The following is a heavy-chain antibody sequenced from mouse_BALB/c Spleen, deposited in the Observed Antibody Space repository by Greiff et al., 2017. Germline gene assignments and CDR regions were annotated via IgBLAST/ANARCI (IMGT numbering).Heavy chain of an antibody. J-gene: IGHJ4*01. CDR2: IISNGGST. CDR1: GFTFSSYG. Sequence: DVMLVESGGGLVQPGGSLKLSCAASGFTFSSYGMSWVRQTPDKRLVLVATIISNGGSTYYPDSVKGRFTISRDNDKNTLYLQMSSLKSEDTAMFYCARDYPYAMDYWGQGTSVTVSA. V-gene: IGHV5-6-3*01. CDR3: ARDYPYAMDY.